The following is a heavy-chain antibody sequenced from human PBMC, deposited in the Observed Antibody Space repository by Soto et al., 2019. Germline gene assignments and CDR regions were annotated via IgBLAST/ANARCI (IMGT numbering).Heavy chain of an antibody. CDR3: AKMVTGDSSGYDQGVFDC. Sequence: EMHLVESGGGLVQPGRSLTISCAASGFTFEDYAMHWVRQAPGKGLEWVSGISWNSGKVIYADSVKGRFTISRDNAKNSLFLQMNSVRPEDTALYYCAKMVTGDSSGYDQGVFDCWGQGTLVTVSS. J-gene: IGHJ4*02. CDR1: GFTFEDYA. CDR2: ISWNSGKV. D-gene: IGHD6-19*01. V-gene: IGHV3-9*01.